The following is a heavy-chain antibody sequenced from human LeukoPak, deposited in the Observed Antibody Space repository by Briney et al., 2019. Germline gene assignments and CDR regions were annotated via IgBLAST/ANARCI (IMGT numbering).Heavy chain of an antibody. D-gene: IGHD6-19*01. Sequence: GESLKISCKGSGYSFTSYWIGWVRQMPGKGLEWMGIIYPGDSDTRYSPSFQGQVTISADKSISTAYLQWSSLKASDTAMYYCARVSAPHGWYFAFDIWGQGTMVTVSS. CDR1: GYSFTSYW. CDR2: IYPGDSDT. J-gene: IGHJ3*02. V-gene: IGHV5-51*01. CDR3: ARVSAPHGWYFAFDI.